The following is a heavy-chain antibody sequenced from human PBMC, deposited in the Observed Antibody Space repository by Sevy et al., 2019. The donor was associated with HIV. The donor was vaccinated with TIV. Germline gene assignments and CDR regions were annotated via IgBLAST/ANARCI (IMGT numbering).Heavy chain of an antibody. V-gene: IGHV4-34*01. J-gene: IGHJ5*02. Sequence: SENLSLTCAVYGGSFSGYYWSWIRQPPGKGLEWIGEINHSGSTNYNPSLKSRVTISVDTSKNQFSLKLSSVTAADTAVYYCARGRPGGTSIVATIRRGHNWFDPWGQGTLVTVSS. CDR1: GGSFSGYY. CDR2: INHSGST. D-gene: IGHD5-12*01. CDR3: ARGRPGGTSIVATIRRGHNWFDP.